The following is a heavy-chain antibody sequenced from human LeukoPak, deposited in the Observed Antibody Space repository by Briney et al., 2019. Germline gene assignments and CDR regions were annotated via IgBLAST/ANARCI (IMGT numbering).Heavy chain of an antibody. CDR1: GFTFSTYS. CDR3: AREYDILTGGFDY. J-gene: IGHJ4*02. D-gene: IGHD3-9*01. V-gene: IGHV3-21*06. CDR2: ISSSPTYI. Sequence: PGGSLRLSCAASGFTFSTYSMHWVRQAPGKGLEWVSSISSSPTYIYYADSMKGRFTISRDNAKNSLYLQMNSLRDEDTAVYYCAREYDILTGGFDYWGQGTLVIVSS.